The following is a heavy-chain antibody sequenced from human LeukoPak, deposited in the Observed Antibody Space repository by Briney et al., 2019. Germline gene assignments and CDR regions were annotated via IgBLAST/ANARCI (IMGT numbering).Heavy chain of an antibody. J-gene: IGHJ4*02. CDR1: GGTFSSYA. CDR3: ARDFHSSSWYWVY. V-gene: IGHV1-69*04. D-gene: IGHD6-13*01. CDR2: IIPILGIA. Sequence: ASVKVSCKASGGTFSSYAISWVRQAPGQGLEWMGRIIPILGIANYAQKFQGRVTITADKSTSTAYMELSSLRSEDTAVYYCARDFHSSSWYWVYWGQGTLVTVSS.